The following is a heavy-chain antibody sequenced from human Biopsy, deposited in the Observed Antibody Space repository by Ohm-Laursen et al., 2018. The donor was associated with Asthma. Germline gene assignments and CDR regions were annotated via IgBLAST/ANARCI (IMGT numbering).Heavy chain of an antibody. CDR3: ARGYSGSDRVVYYYSGLEV. Sequence: SVKVSCNASGDSFSNYAISWVRQAPGQGLEWMGGLIPVLGTPDHAQMFEGRVTITADESTSTAYMELSSLSSEDTAVYYCARGYSGSDRVVYYYSGLEVWGQGTTVTVSS. V-gene: IGHV1-69*13. J-gene: IGHJ6*02. D-gene: IGHD5-12*01. CDR1: GDSFSNYA. CDR2: LIPVLGTP.